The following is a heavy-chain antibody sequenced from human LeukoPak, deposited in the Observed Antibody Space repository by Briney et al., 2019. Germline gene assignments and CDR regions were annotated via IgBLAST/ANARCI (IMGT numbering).Heavy chain of an antibody. J-gene: IGHJ2*01. CDR3: ARPMVRGAPHKYWHFDI. D-gene: IGHD3-10*01. CDR1: GGSFSGYY. V-gene: IGHV4-34*01. Sequence: SETLSLTCAVYGGSFSGYYWTWVRQPPGKGLEWIGEINHLGYTNYNPSLKSRVITPVDTSKNQFSLKLSSVTAADTAVYYCARPMVRGAPHKYWHFDIWGRGTMVTVSS. CDR2: INHLGYT.